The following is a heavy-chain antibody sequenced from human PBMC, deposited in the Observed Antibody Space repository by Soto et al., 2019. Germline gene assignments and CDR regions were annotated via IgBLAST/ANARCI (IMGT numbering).Heavy chain of an antibody. CDR3: ARGGCSSTSCYARESYYYYGMDV. J-gene: IGHJ6*02. Sequence: SVKVSCKASGGTFSSYAISWVRQAPGQGLEWMGGIIPIFGTANYAQKFQGRVTITADESTSTAYMELSSLRSEDTAVYYCARGGCSSTSCYARESYYYYGMDVWGQGTTVTVSS. CDR2: IIPIFGTA. D-gene: IGHD2-2*01. CDR1: GGTFSSYA. V-gene: IGHV1-69*13.